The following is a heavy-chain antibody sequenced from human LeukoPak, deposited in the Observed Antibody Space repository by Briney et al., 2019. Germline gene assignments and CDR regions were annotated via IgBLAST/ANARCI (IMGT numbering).Heavy chain of an antibody. J-gene: IGHJ4*02. Sequence: GGSLRLSCAASGFTFSSYWMSWVRQAPGKGLEWVANIKQDGSEKYYVDSVKGRFTISRDNAKNSLYLQMNSLRAEDTAVYYCARAGVGATLGVYYFDYWGQGTLVTVSS. V-gene: IGHV3-7*01. CDR1: GFTFSSYW. CDR2: IKQDGSEK. CDR3: ARAGVGATLGVYYFDY. D-gene: IGHD1-26*01.